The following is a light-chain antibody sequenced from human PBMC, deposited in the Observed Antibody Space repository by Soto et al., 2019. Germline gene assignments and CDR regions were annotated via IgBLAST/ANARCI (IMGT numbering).Light chain of an antibody. V-gene: IGLV1-40*01. CDR1: SSNIGAGYD. J-gene: IGLJ1*01. Sequence: QSVLTQPPSLSGAPGQRVTISCTWSSSNIGAGYDVHWYQQLPGTAPKLLIYANTNRPSGVPDRFSGSKSGTSASLAITGLRAEDEADYYCQSYDSSLSGYVFGTGTKVTVL. CDR2: ANT. CDR3: QSYDSSLSGYV.